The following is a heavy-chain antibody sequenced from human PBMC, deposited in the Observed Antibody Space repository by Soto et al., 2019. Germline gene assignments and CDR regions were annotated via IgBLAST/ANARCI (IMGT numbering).Heavy chain of an antibody. J-gene: IGHJ6*02. D-gene: IGHD2-15*01. V-gene: IGHV1-69*01. CDR2: IIPIFGTA. CDR1: GGTFSSYA. CDR3: ARGDQDMERVVVAATLLYYSSGMAV. Sequence: QAQLVQSGAEVKKPGSSVKVSCKASGGTFSSYAISWVRQAPGQGLEWMGGIIPIFGTANYAQKFQGRVTSTANESTSTANMNLRSLRSEETAVYYCARGDQDMERVVVAATLLYYSSGMAVWGPGTTETVCS.